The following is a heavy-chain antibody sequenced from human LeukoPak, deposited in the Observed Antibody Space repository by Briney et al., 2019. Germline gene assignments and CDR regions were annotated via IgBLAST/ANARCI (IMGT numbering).Heavy chain of an antibody. D-gene: IGHD6-13*01. CDR2: ISAYNGNT. J-gene: IGHJ4*02. CDR3: ARDSSSWERRGEFGY. Sequence: ASVKVSCKASGYTFTSYGISWVRQAPGQGLEWMGWISAYNGNTNYAQKLQGRVTMTTDTSTSTAYMELRSLRPDDTAVYYCARDSSSWERRGEFGYWGQGTLVTVSS. V-gene: IGHV1-18*01. CDR1: GYTFTSYG.